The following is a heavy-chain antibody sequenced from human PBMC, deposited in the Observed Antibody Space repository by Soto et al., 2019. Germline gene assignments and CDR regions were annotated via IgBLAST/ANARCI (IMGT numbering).Heavy chain of an antibody. CDR1: GGYISSYY. Sequence: SETLSRTGTVSGGYISSYYWSWIRQPPGKGLEWIGYIYYSGSTNYNPSLKSRVTISVDTSKNQFCLKLSSVTAADTAVYYCARSGSYNYYYGMDVWGQGTTVTVSS. V-gene: IGHV4-59*01. CDR2: IYYSGST. J-gene: IGHJ6*02. D-gene: IGHD1-26*01. CDR3: ARSGSYNYYYGMDV.